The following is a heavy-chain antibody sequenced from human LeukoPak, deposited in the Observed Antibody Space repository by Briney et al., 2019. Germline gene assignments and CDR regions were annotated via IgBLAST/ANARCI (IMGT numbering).Heavy chain of an antibody. V-gene: IGHV1-2*04. Sequence: ASVKVSCKASGYTFTGYYMHWVRQAPGQGLEGMGWINPNSGGTNYAQKFQGWVTMTRDTSISTAYMELSRLRSDDTAVYYCARGYSSGWYVHGPFDPWGQGTLVTVSS. D-gene: IGHD6-19*01. CDR1: GYTFTGYY. J-gene: IGHJ5*02. CDR2: INPNSGGT. CDR3: ARGYSSGWYVHGPFDP.